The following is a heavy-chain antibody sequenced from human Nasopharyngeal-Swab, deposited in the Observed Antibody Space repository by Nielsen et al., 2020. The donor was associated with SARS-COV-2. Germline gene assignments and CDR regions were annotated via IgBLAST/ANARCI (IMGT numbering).Heavy chain of an antibody. CDR2: ISSSSSTI. Sequence: VRQMPGKGLEWVSYISSSSSTIYYTDFVKGRFTISRDNAKNSLYLQMNSLRAEDTAVYYCARDLNPSYSRAFDYWGRGTLVTVSS. CDR3: ARDLNPSYSRAFDY. V-gene: IGHV3-48*04. D-gene: IGHD6-13*01. J-gene: IGHJ4*02.